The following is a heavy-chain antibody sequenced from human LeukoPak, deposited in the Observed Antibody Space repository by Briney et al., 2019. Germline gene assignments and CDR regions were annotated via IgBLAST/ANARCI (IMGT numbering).Heavy chain of an antibody. V-gene: IGHV1-69*05. CDR3: ATTNRRGMIAAAYYYYMDV. J-gene: IGHJ6*03. CDR1: GGTFSSYA. Sequence: GSSVKVSCKASGGTFSSYAISWVRQAPGQGLEWMGGIIPIFGTANYAQKFQGRVTITTDESTSTAYMELSSLRSEDTAVYYCATTNRRGMIAAAYYYYMDVWGKGITVTVSS. CDR2: IIPIFGTA. D-gene: IGHD6-13*01.